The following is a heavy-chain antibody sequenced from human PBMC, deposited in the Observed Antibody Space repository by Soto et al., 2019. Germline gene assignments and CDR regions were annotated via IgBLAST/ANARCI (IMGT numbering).Heavy chain of an antibody. D-gene: IGHD3-3*01. CDR3: ARGSWSGYPELNWFDP. V-gene: IGHV4-59*01. J-gene: IGHJ5*02. Sequence: NPSETLSLTCTVSGGSISSYYWSWIRQPPGKGLEWIGYIYYSGSTNYNPSLKSQVTISVDTSKNQFSLKLSSVTAADTAVYYCARGSWSGYPELNWFDPWGQGTLVTVSS. CDR1: GGSISSYY. CDR2: IYYSGST.